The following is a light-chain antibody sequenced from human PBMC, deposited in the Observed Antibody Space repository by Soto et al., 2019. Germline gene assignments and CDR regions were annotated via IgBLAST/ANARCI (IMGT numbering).Light chain of an antibody. J-gene: IGLJ2*01. CDR1: SSDVGGYKY. V-gene: IGLV2-14*01. Sequence: QSALTQPASVSGSPGQSITISCIGTSSDVGGYKYVAWYQQHPGKAPKLMIFDVSDRPSGVSNRFSASKSGNTASLTISGLQAEDEAEYYCSSYTSSGTVGFGGGTKLTVL. CDR2: DVS. CDR3: SSYTSSGTVG.